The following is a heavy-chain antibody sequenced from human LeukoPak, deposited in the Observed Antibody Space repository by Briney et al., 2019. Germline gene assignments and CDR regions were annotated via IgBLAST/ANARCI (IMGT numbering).Heavy chain of an antibody. CDR1: GFTFSSYW. V-gene: IGHV3-7*01. J-gene: IGHJ6*03. CDR2: IKQDGSEK. CDR3: ARDFIAVAGTHYYYYMDV. D-gene: IGHD6-19*01. Sequence: PGGSLRLSYAASGFTFSSYWMSWVRQAPGKGLEWVANIKQDGSEKYYVDSVKGRFTISRDNAKNSLYLQMNSLRAEDTAVYYCARDFIAVAGTHYYYYMDVWGKGTTVTVSS.